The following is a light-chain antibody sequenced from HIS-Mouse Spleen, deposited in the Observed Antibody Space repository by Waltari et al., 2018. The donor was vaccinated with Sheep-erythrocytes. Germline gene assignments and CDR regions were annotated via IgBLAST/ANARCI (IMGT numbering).Light chain of an antibody. CDR3: MIWHSSAWV. Sequence: QAVLTQPSSLSASPGPSASLTSTLRSAINVGTYRLYWYPQKPGSPPQYLLRYKSDSDKQQGSGVPSRFSGSKDASANAGILLISGLQSEDEADYYCMIWHSSAWVFGGGTKLTVL. J-gene: IGLJ3*02. V-gene: IGLV5-45*03. CDR1: SAINVGTYR. CDR2: YKSDSDK.